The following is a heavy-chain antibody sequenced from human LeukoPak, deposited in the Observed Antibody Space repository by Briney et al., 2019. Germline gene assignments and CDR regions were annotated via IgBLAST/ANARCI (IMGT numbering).Heavy chain of an antibody. D-gene: IGHD6-13*01. Sequence: SVKVSCKASGGTFSSHAISWVRQAPGQGLEWMGGIIPIFGTANYAQKFQGRVTITTDESTSTAYMELSSLRSEDTAMYYCARDRAPHSSSWYGYFDYWGQGTLVTVSS. CDR1: GGTFSSHA. CDR3: ARDRAPHSSSWYGYFDY. J-gene: IGHJ4*02. V-gene: IGHV1-69*05. CDR2: IIPIFGTA.